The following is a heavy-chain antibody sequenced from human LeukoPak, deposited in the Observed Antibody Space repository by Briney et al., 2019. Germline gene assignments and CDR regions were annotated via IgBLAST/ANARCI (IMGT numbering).Heavy chain of an antibody. CDR1: GHTFTSYY. Sequence: GASVKVSCKASGHTFTSYYLHWVRQAPGQGLEWMGIINPSGGSTNYAQKLQGRVTMTTDTSTSTAYMELRSLRSDDTAVYYCARGARLIAPSDGWGQGTLVTVSS. CDR2: INPSGGST. V-gene: IGHV1-46*01. D-gene: IGHD3-22*01. J-gene: IGHJ4*02. CDR3: ARGARLIAPSDG.